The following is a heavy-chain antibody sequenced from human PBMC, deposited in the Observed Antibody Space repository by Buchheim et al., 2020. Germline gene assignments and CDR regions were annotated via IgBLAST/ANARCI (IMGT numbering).Heavy chain of an antibody. CDR2: SNPNGGDT. CDR3: ARAPYNDRVDP. CDR1: GYTFTDYY. V-gene: IGHV1-2*02. D-gene: IGHD5-24*01. Sequence: QVHLVQSGAEVKEPGASVKVSCKASGYTFTDYYIHWVRQAPGQGLEWMAWSNPNGGDTRCAQKFQARVTVTRDTSISTAYMELSGLRSDDTAVYYCARAPYNDRVDPWGQGTL. J-gene: IGHJ5*02.